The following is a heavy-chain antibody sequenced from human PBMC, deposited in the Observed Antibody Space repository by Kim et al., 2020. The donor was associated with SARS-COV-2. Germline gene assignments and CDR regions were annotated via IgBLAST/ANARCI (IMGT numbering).Heavy chain of an antibody. CDR1: GGSFSGYY. V-gene: IGHV4-34*01. CDR2: INHSGST. J-gene: IGHJ4*02. D-gene: IGHD2-15*01. Sequence: SETLSLTCAVYGGSFSGYYWSWIRQPPGKGLEWIGEINHSGSTNYNPSLKSRVTISVDTSKNQFSLKLSSVTAADTAVYYCASKRDGGKNILDYWGQGTLVTVSS. CDR3: ASKRDGGKNILDY.